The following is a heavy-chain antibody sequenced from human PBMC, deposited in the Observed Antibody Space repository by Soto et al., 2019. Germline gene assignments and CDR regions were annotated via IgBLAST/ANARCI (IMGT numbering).Heavy chain of an antibody. CDR1: GFTFSSYG. CDR2: ISYDGSNE. J-gene: IGHJ6*02. Sequence: PGGSLRLSCAASGFTFSSYGMHWVRQAPGKGLEWVAVISYDGSNEYYADSVKGRFTISRDNSKNTLYLQMNSLRAEDTAVYYCAKAQQLVRYYYYYGMDVWGQGTTVTVSS. V-gene: IGHV3-30*18. CDR3: AKAQQLVRYYYYYGMDV. D-gene: IGHD6-13*01.